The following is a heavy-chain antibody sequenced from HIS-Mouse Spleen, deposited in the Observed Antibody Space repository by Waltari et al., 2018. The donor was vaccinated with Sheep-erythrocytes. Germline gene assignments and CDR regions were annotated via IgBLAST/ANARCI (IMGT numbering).Heavy chain of an antibody. CDR2: IWYDGSNK. V-gene: IGHV3-33*01. CDR3: ARARNLEWLFDY. CDR1: GFTFSSYG. Sequence: QVQLVESGGGVVQPGRSLRLSCAASGFTFSSYGMHWVRQAPGKGLEGVAVIWYDGSNKYYADSVKGRFTISRDNSKNTLYLQMNSLRAEDTAVYYCARARNLEWLFDYWGQGTLVTVSS. J-gene: IGHJ4*02. D-gene: IGHD3-3*01.